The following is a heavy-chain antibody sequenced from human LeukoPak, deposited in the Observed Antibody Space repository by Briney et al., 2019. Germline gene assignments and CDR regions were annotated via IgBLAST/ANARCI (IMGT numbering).Heavy chain of an antibody. D-gene: IGHD3-22*01. Sequence: ASVKVSCEASGYTFTGYYMHWVRQAPGQGLEWMGWINPNSGGTNYAQKFQGRVTMTRDMSTSTVYMELSSLRSEDTAVYYCAREGISGYRAFDYWGQGTLVTVSS. CDR1: GYTFTGYY. V-gene: IGHV1-2*02. CDR3: AREGISGYRAFDY. J-gene: IGHJ4*02. CDR2: INPNSGGT.